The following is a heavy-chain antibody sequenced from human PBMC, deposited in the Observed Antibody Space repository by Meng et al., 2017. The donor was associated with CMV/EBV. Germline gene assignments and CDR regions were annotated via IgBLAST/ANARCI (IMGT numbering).Heavy chain of an antibody. J-gene: IGHJ4*02. CDR1: GFTFSDYY. Sequence: GESLKISCAASGFTFSDYYMSWIRQAPGKGLEWVSYISSSGSTIHYADSVKGRSTISRDNAKNSLYLQMNSLRAEDTAVYYCARDRPTRKSNPNIVVVPGGVDYWGQGTLVTVSS. CDR3: ARDRPTRKSNPNIVVVPGGVDY. V-gene: IGHV3-11*01. CDR2: ISSSGSTI. D-gene: IGHD2-2*01.